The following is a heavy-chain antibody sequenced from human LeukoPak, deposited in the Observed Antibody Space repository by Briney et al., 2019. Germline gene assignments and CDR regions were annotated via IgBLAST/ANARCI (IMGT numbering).Heavy chain of an antibody. V-gene: IGHV3-30-3*01. J-gene: IGHJ4*02. CDR1: GFTFSSYA. CDR2: ISYDGSNK. CDR3: ARDADRGSVAGHDSLNY. D-gene: IGHD6-19*01. Sequence: PGRSLRLSCAASGFTFSSYAMHWVRQAPGKGLEWVAVISYDGSNKYYADSVKGRFTISRDNSKNTLYLQMNSLRAEDTAVYYCARDADRGSVAGHDSLNYWGQGTLVTVSS.